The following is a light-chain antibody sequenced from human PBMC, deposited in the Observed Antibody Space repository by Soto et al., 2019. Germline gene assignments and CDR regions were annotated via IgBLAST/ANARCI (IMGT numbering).Light chain of an antibody. CDR2: GAS. CDR1: QSVSSSY. CDR3: QQYGSSPLT. J-gene: IGKJ4*01. Sequence: EIVLTQSPGTLSLSPGERATLSCRASQSVSSSYLAWYQQKPGQAPRLLIYGASSRATGIPDRFSGSRSGTDFTLTISRLEPEDFAVYYCQQYGSSPLTFCGGTKVEIK. V-gene: IGKV3-20*01.